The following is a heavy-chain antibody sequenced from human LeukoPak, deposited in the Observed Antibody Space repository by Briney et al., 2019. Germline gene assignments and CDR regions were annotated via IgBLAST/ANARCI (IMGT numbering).Heavy chain of an antibody. CDR3: ARESDWNNGGLDTFDI. Sequence: AGVKVSCKVSGYTLTQLSMHWVRQAPGKGPEWMGGFDPEEGETVYAQKFQVRVTMTEDTSTDTAYMELSSLRSDDTAVYYWARESDWNNGGLDTFDIWGQGTMVTVSS. CDR2: FDPEEGET. J-gene: IGHJ3*02. V-gene: IGHV1-24*01. D-gene: IGHD1/OR15-1a*01. CDR1: GYTLTQLS.